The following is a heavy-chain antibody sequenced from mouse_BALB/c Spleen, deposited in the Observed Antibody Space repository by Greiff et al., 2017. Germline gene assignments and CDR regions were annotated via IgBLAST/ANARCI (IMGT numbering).Heavy chain of an antibody. CDR1: GDSITSGY. Sequence: EVMLVESGPSLVKPSQTLSLTCSVTGDSITSGYWNWIRKFPGNKLEYMGYISYSGSTYYNPSLKSRISITRDTSKNQYYLQLNSVTTEDTATYYCARSETTVEYFDVWGAGTTVTVSS. V-gene: IGHV3-8*02. CDR3: ARSETTVEYFDV. D-gene: IGHD1-1*01. J-gene: IGHJ1*01. CDR2: ISYSGST.